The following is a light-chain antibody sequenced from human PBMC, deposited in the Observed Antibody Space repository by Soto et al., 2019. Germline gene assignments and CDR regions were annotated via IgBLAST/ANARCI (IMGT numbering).Light chain of an antibody. J-gene: IGKJ1*01. CDR1: QPITNY. CDR2: AAS. V-gene: IGKV1-39*01. Sequence: DIQMTQSPSSLSTSVGDRVTITCRASQPITNYLNWYQQKPGRVPKLLIYAASRLQSGVPSRFSGSGSGTDFTLTISSLQPEDFATYYCRQSYITPWTFGQGTKVEIK. CDR3: RQSYITPWT.